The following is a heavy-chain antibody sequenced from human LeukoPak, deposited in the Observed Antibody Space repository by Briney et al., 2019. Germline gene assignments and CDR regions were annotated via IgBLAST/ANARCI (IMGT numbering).Heavy chain of an antibody. D-gene: IGHD6-13*01. CDR2: TYYRSKWKS. V-gene: IGHV6-1*01. Sequence: SQTLSLPCSISWDRLYSKCSPWYWPRQSPSRGVEGLGRTYYRSKWKSDYALSVESRMTKNPVTSKNQFALQLKAVTSEDTAVYCCARGAAAIRGGIDYWGQGTLVTVSS. CDR1: WDRLYSKCSP. J-gene: IGHJ4*02. CDR3: ARGAAAIRGGIDY.